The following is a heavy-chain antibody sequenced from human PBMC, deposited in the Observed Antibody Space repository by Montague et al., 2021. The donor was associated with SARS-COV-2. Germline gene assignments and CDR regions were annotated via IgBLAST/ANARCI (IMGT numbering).Heavy chain of an antibody. V-gene: IGHV3-33*08. CDR2: IWYDGSTQ. Sequence: SLRLSCAASGFTFSSYDMHWVRQAPGKGLEWVAVIWYDGSTQYYGDSVKGRFTITRDNSKTTLYLQMNSLRAEDTAVYYCAREYSAPRWFGEYNRYGMDVWGQGTTVTVSS. J-gene: IGHJ6*02. D-gene: IGHD3-10*01. CDR3: AREYSAPRWFGEYNRYGMDV. CDR1: GFTFSSYD.